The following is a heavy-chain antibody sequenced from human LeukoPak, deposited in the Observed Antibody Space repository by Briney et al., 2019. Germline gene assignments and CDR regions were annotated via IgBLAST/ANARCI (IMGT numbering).Heavy chain of an antibody. CDR3: ARSPMGWGYGMDV. J-gene: IGHJ6*02. D-gene: IGHD3-10*01. Sequence: GESLKISCKDSGYNFTSYWIGWVRQMPGKGLEWMGIIYPGDSNTRCSPSFQGQVTISADKSIRTAYLQWSSLKASDTAKYYCARSPMGWGYGMDVWVQGTTVTVSS. V-gene: IGHV5-51*01. CDR2: IYPGDSNT. CDR1: GYNFTSYW.